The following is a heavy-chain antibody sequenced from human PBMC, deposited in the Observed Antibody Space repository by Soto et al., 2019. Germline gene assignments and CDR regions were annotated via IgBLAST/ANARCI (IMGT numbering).Heavy chain of an antibody. CDR3: ARDPSSSSAARYYYYGMDV. CDR2: IIPIFGTA. D-gene: IGHD6-6*01. Sequence: ASVKVSCKASGGTFSSYAISWVRQAPGQGLEWMGGIIPIFGTANYAQKFQGRVTITADESTRTAYMELSSLRSEDTAVYYCARDPSSSSAARYYYYGMDVWGQGTTVTVSS. CDR1: GGTFSSYA. J-gene: IGHJ6*02. V-gene: IGHV1-69*13.